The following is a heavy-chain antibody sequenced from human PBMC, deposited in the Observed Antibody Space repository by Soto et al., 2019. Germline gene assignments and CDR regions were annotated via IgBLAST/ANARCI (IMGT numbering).Heavy chain of an antibody. CDR1: GGSISSYY. D-gene: IGHD2-15*01. J-gene: IGHJ4*02. CDR2: IYYSGST. CDR3: ARDDDGGYYFDY. V-gene: IGHV4-59*01. Sequence: PSETLSLTCTVSGGSISSYYWSWIRQPPGKGLEWIGYIYYSGSTNYNPSLKSRVTISVDTSKNQFSLKLSSVTAADTAVYYCARDDDGGYYFDYWGQGTLVTVSS.